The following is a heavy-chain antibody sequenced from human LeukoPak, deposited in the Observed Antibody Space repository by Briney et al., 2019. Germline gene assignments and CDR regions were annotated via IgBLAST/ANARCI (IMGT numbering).Heavy chain of an antibody. CDR3: AVGGQWLDAVVGRWDSYFDY. CDR1: GYTFTGYY. V-gene: IGHV1-2*06. J-gene: IGHJ4*02. CDR2: INPNSGGT. D-gene: IGHD6-19*01. Sequence: GASVKVSCKASGYTFTGYYMHWVRQAPGQGLEWMGRINPNSGGTNYAQKFQGRVTITADESTSTAYMELSSLRSEDTAVYYCAVGGQWLDAVVGRWDSYFDYWGQGTLVTVSS.